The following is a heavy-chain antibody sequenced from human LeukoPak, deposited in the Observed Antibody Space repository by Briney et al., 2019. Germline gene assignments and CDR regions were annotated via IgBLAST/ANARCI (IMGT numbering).Heavy chain of an antibody. Sequence: PGGSLRLSCAASGFTFSSYEMNWVRQAPGKGLEWVSYISSSGSSIYYADSVKGRFTISRDNSKNTLYLQMNSLRAEDTAVYYCARSGYSYGGTDYWGQGTLVTVSS. CDR2: ISSSGSSI. J-gene: IGHJ4*02. V-gene: IGHV3-48*03. CDR3: ARSGYSYGGTDY. D-gene: IGHD5-18*01. CDR1: GFTFSSYE.